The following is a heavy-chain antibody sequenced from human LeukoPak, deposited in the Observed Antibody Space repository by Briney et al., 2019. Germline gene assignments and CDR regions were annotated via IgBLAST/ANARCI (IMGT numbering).Heavy chain of an antibody. Sequence: GGSLRLSCAASGFTVSGNYMSWVRQAPGKGLEWVSVIYSGGSTYYADSVKGRFTISRDNSKNTVYLQMNSLRAEDTAVYYCARAVGGSARYFDYWGQGTLVTVSS. CDR3: ARAVGGSARYFDY. CDR1: GFTVSGNY. J-gene: IGHJ4*02. CDR2: IYSGGST. D-gene: IGHD3-16*01. V-gene: IGHV3-66*02.